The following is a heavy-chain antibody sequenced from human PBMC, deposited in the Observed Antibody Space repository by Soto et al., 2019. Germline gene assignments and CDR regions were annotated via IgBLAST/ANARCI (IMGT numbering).Heavy chain of an antibody. D-gene: IGHD6-6*01. V-gene: IGHV4-39*01. CDR1: GGSISSSSYY. Sequence: PSETLSLTCTVSGGSISSSSYYWGWIRQPPGKGLEWIGSIYYSGSTYYNPSLKSRVTISVDTSKNQFSLKLSSVTAADTAVYYRARFVVSGGWFDPWGQGTLVTVSS. CDR2: IYYSGST. J-gene: IGHJ5*02. CDR3: ARFVVSGGWFDP.